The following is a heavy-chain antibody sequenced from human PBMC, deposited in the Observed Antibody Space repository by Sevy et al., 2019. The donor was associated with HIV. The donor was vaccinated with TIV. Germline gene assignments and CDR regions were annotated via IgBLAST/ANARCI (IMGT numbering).Heavy chain of an antibody. CDR1: GFTFSSYA. Sequence: GGSLRLSCAASGFTFSSYAMHWVRQAPGKGLEWVAVISYDGSNKYYADSVKGRFTISRDNSKNTLYLQMNSLRAEDTAGYYCASLLSAFDIWGQGTLVTVSS. V-gene: IGHV3-30-3*01. CDR3: ASLLSAFDI. J-gene: IGHJ3*02. D-gene: IGHD3-16*02. CDR2: ISYDGSNK.